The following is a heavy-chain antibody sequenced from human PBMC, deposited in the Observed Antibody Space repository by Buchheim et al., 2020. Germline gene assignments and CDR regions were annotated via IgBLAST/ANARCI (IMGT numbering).Heavy chain of an antibody. V-gene: IGHV3-23*01. J-gene: IGHJ4*02. CDR3: AKDRTLAAAATTYFNY. D-gene: IGHD6-13*01. CDR1: GFTFSSYA. CDR2: ISGSGGDR. Sequence: ELQLLESGGGLAQPGGSLRLSCAASGFTFSSYAMSWVRQAPGKGLEWVSVISGSGGDRYYADSVKGRFTTSRDNSKNSLTLQMNSLRAEDTGVYFCAKDRTLAAAATTYFNYWGQGTL.